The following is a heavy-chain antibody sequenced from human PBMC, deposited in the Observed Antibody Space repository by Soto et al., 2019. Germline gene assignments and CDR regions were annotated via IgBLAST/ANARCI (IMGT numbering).Heavy chain of an antibody. CDR2: IKSKTDAETI. V-gene: IGHV3-15*01. J-gene: IGHJ4*02. Sequence: EVQLVESGGGLVKPGGSLRLSCAASGFTFSKAWMSWVRQAPGKGLEWVGRIKSKTDAETIDYAAPVKGRFTISRDESKNTLYLQMNSLKTEDTDVYYCTTDSRTHYARVFDYWGQGILVTVSS. CDR3: TTDSRTHYARVFDY. D-gene: IGHD3-10*01. CDR1: GFTFSKAW.